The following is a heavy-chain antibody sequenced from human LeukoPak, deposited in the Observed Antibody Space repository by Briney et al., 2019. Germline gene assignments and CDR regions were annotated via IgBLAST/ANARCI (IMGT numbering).Heavy chain of an antibody. Sequence: GSLRLSCAASGFTFSSYAMHWVRQAPGKGLEWVAVISYDGSNKYYADSVKGRFTISRDNSKNTLYLQMNSLRAEDTAVYYCARRPGIAVAGASVASDYWGQGTLVTVSS. J-gene: IGHJ4*02. CDR1: GFTFSSYA. V-gene: IGHV3-30-3*01. CDR2: ISYDGSNK. CDR3: ARRPGIAVAGASVASDY. D-gene: IGHD6-19*01.